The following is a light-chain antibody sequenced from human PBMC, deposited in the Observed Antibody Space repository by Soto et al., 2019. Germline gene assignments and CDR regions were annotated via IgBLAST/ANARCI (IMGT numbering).Light chain of an antibody. CDR2: ATS. Sequence: DIHLAQSPSFLSASVGDRVTITCRASQDISGHLAWYQKKPGKAPQLLIYATSTLQYGVPSRFSGSGSGTEFSLTINSLQPEDFATYFCPELDSDPPGAFGQGTKVDI. CDR3: PELDSDPPGA. V-gene: IGKV1-9*01. CDR1: QDISGH. J-gene: IGKJ1*01.